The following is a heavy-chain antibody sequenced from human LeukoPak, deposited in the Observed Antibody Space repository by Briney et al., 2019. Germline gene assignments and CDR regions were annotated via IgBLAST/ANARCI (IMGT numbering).Heavy chain of an antibody. Sequence: PGGSLRLSCAASGFTFSSYAMSWVRQAPGKGLEWVSAISGSGGSTYYADSVKGRFTISRDNSQNTLYLQMNSLRAEDTDVDYCAKMVTRDIVEDYWGQGTLVTVSS. J-gene: IGHJ4*02. V-gene: IGHV3-23*01. CDR2: ISGSGGST. D-gene: IGHD5-12*01. CDR1: GFTFSSYA. CDR3: AKMVTRDIVEDY.